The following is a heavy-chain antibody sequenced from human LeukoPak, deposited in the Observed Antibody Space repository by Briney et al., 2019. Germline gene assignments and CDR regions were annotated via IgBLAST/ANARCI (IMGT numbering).Heavy chain of an antibody. D-gene: IGHD3-3*01. CDR1: GFTFSSYW. J-gene: IGHJ4*02. V-gene: IGHV3-7*01. Sequence: GGSLRLSCAASGFTFSSYWMSWVRQAPGKGLEWVANIKQDGSEKYYVDSVKGRFTISRDNAKNSLYLQMNSLGAEDTAVYYCARNSLTRFGGYDFWSGDFDYWGQGTLVTVSS. CDR2: IKQDGSEK. CDR3: ARNSLTRFGGYDFWSGDFDY.